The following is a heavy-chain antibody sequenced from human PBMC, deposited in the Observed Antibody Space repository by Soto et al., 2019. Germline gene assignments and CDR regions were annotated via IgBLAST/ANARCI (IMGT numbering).Heavy chain of an antibody. Sequence: QVPLQEAGPGLGKPSETLSLTCPVSGGSISSYYWSWIRQPPGEGLEWIGYIYYSGSTNYNPSLKSRVTISVDTSKNQFSLKLSSVTAADTAVYYCARGSSSRGYYYGMDVWGQGTTVTVSS. CDR2: IYYSGST. CDR1: GGSISSYY. V-gene: IGHV4-59*01. J-gene: IGHJ6*02. CDR3: ARGSSSRGYYYGMDV. D-gene: IGHD2-2*01.